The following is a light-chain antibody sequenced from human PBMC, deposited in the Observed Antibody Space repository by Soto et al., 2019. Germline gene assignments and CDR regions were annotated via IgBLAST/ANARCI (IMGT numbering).Light chain of an antibody. CDR2: GAS. CDR3: QQYNNWPLT. Sequence: EILMTQSPATLSVSPGERATLSCSASQSVTSNLAWYRQKPGQAPRLLIYGASTRATGIPARFSGSGSGTEFTLTISSLQPEDFAVYYCQQYNNWPLTFGGGTKVDIK. V-gene: IGKV3-15*01. J-gene: IGKJ4*01. CDR1: QSVTSN.